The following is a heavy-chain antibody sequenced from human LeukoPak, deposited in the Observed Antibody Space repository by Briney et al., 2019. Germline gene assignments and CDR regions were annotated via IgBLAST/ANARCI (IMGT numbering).Heavy chain of an antibody. J-gene: IGHJ2*01. Sequence: GGSLRLSCAASGFTFSSYDMHWVRQAPGKGLEWVSAIGTAGDTYYPASAEGRCTTSRENAKKSLYFQMNSLRAGDTAVYYCARGRYSRSSGRYFDLWGRGTLVTVSS. CDR1: GFTFSSYD. CDR2: IGTAGDT. CDR3: ARGRYSRSSGRYFDL. V-gene: IGHV3-13*01. D-gene: IGHD6-6*01.